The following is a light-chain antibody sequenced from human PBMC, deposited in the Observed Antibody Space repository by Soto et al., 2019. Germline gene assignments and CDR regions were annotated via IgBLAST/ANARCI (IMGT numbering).Light chain of an antibody. CDR1: QSVLYNKNY. Sequence: DIVMTQSPDSLVVSLGERATINCKSSQSVLYNKNYLAWYQQKPGQPPKLLIYWASTRESGVPDRFSGSGSGTDFTLTISSLQAEDAAVYVCQQYYSSPLTFGGGTKVEIK. V-gene: IGKV4-1*01. J-gene: IGKJ4*01. CDR2: WAS. CDR3: QQYYSSPLT.